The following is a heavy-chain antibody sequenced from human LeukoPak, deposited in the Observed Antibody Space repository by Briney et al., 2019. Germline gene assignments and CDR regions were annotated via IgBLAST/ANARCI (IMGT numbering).Heavy chain of an antibody. CDR2: ISSTSAYI. CDR1: GLTFSNFA. J-gene: IGHJ5*01. V-gene: IGHV3-21*01. CDR3: ARVAVSGPTGWFDS. Sequence: PGGSLRLSCAASGLTFSNFAMTWVRQAPGKGLEWVSSISSTSAYIHYADSVKGRFTISRDNVDNVVYLEMNSLGAEDTATYYCARVAVSGPTGWFDSWGQGTLVIVSS. D-gene: IGHD2-8*02.